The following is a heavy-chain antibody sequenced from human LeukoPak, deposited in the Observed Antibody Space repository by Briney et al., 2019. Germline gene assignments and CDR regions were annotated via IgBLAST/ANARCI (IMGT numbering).Heavy chain of an antibody. V-gene: IGHV3-23*01. J-gene: IGHJ4*02. CDR1: GFTFSTYA. D-gene: IGHD6-19*01. CDR2: IGGGGVRT. Sequence: PGGSLRLSCAASGFTFSTYAMSWVRQAPGKGLEWVSAIGGGGVRTHYADSVKGRFTISRGNSKDTLFLQMNSLRAEDTAVYYCAKASRQGAVASPLDYWGQGTLVTVSS. CDR3: AKASRQGAVASPLDY.